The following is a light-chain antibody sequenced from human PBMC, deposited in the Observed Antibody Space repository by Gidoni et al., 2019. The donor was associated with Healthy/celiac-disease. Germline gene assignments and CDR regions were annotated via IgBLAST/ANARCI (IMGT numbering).Light chain of an antibody. V-gene: IGKV3-20*01. Sequence: EIVLTQSPGTLSLSPGKRATLSCRARQSFSRSHLAWYQEKPGQAPTLLIYGASSRATGIPDRFSGSVSGTDFTLTISRLEPEDFAVYYCQQYGSSPYTFGQGTKLEIK. CDR2: GAS. CDR1: QSFSRSH. J-gene: IGKJ2*01. CDR3: QQYGSSPYT.